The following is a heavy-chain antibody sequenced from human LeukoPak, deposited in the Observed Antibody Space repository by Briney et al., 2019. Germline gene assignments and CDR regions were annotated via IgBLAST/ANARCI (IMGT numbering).Heavy chain of an antibody. J-gene: IGHJ1*01. Sequence: GGSLRLSCAASGLTVSSNYMSWVRQAPGKGLEWVAVIWYDGSNKYYADSVKGRFTISRDNSKNTLYLQMNSLRAEDTAVYYCARGRSMVRGVIIKAWYFQHWGQGTLVTVSS. CDR2: IWYDGSNK. CDR3: ARGRSMVRGVIIKAWYFQH. CDR1: GLTVSSNY. V-gene: IGHV3-33*08. D-gene: IGHD3-10*01.